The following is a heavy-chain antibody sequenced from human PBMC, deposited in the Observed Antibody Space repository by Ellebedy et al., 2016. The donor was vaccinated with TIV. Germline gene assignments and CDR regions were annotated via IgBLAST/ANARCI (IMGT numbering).Heavy chain of an antibody. V-gene: IGHV3-23*01. Sequence: PGGSLRLSCAASGFTFSSYAMSWVRQAPGKGMEWVSTISHTGSRTYYADSVEGRFIISRDNSKKTLYLQMNSLRADDTAVYYCAKLPTVSQGSDWLDPWGQGTLVTVSS. CDR3: AKLPTVSQGSDWLDP. D-gene: IGHD3-10*01. CDR2: ISHTGSRT. J-gene: IGHJ5*02. CDR1: GFTFSSYA.